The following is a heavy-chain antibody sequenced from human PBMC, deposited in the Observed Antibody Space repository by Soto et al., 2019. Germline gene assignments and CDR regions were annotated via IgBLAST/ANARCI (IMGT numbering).Heavy chain of an antibody. CDR1: GFTFSDYV. CDR3: AKNQGVELVPLATVDWFDP. CDR2: ISGSGFKK. D-gene: IGHD1-26*01. V-gene: IGHV3-23*01. J-gene: IGHJ5*02. Sequence: GGSLRLSCVASGFTFSDYVMTWVRQAPEKGLEWVSSISGSGFKKYYADSVKGRFTISRDNSKSTVYLELNNLSAEDTAVYHCAKNQGVELVPLATVDWFDPWGQGSVVTVSS.